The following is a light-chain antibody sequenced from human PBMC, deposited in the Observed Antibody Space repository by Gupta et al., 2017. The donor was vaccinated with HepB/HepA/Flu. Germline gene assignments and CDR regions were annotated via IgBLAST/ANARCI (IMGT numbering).Light chain of an antibody. V-gene: IGKV1-5*03. J-gene: IGKJ1*01. CDR3: QNYNSYSET. CDR1: QNINNW. CDR2: EAS. Sequence: DIQMTQSPSTLSASVGDRVTITCRASQNINNWLAWYQQKPGKAPKVLIYEASSLASGVPSRFSGGGSGTEFTLTISSLQPDDFATYYCQNYNSYSETFGQGPKVEIK.